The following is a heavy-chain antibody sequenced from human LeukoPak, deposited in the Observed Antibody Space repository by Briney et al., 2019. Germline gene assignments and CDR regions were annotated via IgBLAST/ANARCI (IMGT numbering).Heavy chain of an antibody. CDR2: IKQDGSEK. V-gene: IGHV3-7*01. CDR1: GFTFSSYW. CDR3: AKESGWYNLDY. Sequence: GGSLRLSCAASGFTFSSYWMSWVRQAPGKGLEWVANIKQDGSEKYYVDSVKGRFTISRDNSKNTLYLQMNSLRAEDTAVYYCAKESGWYNLDYWGQGTLVTVSS. D-gene: IGHD6-19*01. J-gene: IGHJ4*02.